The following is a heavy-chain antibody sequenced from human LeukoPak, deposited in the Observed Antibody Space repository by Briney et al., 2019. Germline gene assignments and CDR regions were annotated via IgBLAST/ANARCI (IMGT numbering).Heavy chain of an antibody. CDR2: INPSGGST. Sequence: ASVKVSCKASGYTFTSYYMHWVRQAPGQGLEWMGIINPSGGSTSYAQKFQGRVTMTRDMSTSTVYMELSSLRSEDTAVYYCARGSEYYYGSGSYQNWFDPWGQGTLVTVSS. CDR3: ARGSEYYYGSGSYQNWFDP. J-gene: IGHJ5*02. CDR1: GYTFTSYY. D-gene: IGHD3-10*01. V-gene: IGHV1-46*01.